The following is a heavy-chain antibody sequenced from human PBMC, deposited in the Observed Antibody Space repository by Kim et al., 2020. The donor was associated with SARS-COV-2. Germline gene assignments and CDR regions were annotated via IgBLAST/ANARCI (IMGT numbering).Heavy chain of an antibody. D-gene: IGHD2-2*01. Sequence: SGPTLVNPTQTLTLTCTFSGFSLSTSGVGVGWIRQPPGKALEWLALIYWDDDKRYSPSLKSRPTITKDTSKNQVVLTMTNMDPVDTATYYCAHSGPITGYCSSSSCTNKKDVMDVWGQGTTVTVSS. CDR1: GFSLSTSGVG. CDR3: AHSGPITGYCSSSSCTNKKDVMDV. V-gene: IGHV2-5*02. J-gene: IGHJ6*02. CDR2: IYWDDDK.